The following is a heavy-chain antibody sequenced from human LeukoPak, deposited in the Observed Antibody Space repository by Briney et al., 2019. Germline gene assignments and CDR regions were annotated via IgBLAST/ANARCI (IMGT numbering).Heavy chain of an antibody. Sequence: PGGSLRLSCAASGFTFDDYAMHWVRQAPGKGLEWVSGISWNSGSIGYADSVKGRFTISRDNAKNSLYLQMNSLRAEDTALYYCAKDRSSSGYHYYFDYWGQGTLVTVSS. D-gene: IGHD3-22*01. CDR2: ISWNSGSI. CDR3: AKDRSSSGYHYYFDY. CDR1: GFTFDDYA. J-gene: IGHJ4*02. V-gene: IGHV3-9*01.